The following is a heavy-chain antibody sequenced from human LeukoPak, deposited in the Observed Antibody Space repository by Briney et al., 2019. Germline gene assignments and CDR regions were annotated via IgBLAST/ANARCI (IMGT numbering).Heavy chain of an antibody. CDR2: IYYSGST. J-gene: IGHJ3*02. D-gene: IGHD4-23*01. V-gene: IGHV4-31*03. CDR1: GGSISSGGYY. CDR3: ARDTLMTTVAIDAFDI. Sequence: PSETLSLTCTVSGGSISSGGYYWSWIHQHPGKGLEWIGYIYYSGSTYYNPSLKSRVTISVDTSKNQFSLKLSSVTAADTAVYYCARDTLMTTVAIDAFDIWGQGTMVTVSS.